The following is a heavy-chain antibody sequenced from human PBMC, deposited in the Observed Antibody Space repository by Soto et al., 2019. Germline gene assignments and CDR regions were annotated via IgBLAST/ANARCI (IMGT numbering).Heavy chain of an antibody. D-gene: IGHD4-4*01. CDR2: IGSTI. CDR1: GFTFSSYS. J-gene: IGHJ4*02. V-gene: IGHV3-48*02. CDR3: ARDHDYSFDY. Sequence: GGSLRLSCAASGFTFSSYSMNWVRQAPGKGLEWVAYIGSTIYYSDSVKGRFTISRDNDKNSLYLQMNSLRDEDTAVYYCARDHDYSFDYWGQGTXVTVSS.